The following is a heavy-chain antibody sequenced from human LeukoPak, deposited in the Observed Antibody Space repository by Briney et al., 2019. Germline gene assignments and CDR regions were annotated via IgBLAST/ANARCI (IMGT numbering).Heavy chain of an antibody. CDR1: GGTFSSYA. J-gene: IGHJ4*02. CDR3: ARDGLGGCRSTSCSTTYSGH. CDR2: IIPIFGTA. D-gene: IGHD2-2*02. Sequence: SVKVSCKASGGTFSSYAISWVRQAPGQGLEWMGRIIPIFGTANYAQKFQGRVTITTDESTSTAYMELSSLRSEDTAVYYCARDGLGGCRSTSCSTTYSGHWGQGTLVTVSS. V-gene: IGHV1-69*05.